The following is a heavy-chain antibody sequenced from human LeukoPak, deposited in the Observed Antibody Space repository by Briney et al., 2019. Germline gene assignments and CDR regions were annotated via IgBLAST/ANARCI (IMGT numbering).Heavy chain of an antibody. D-gene: IGHD5-18*01. J-gene: IGHJ4*02. CDR3: AKTSEEWLRIGDFDY. V-gene: IGHV3-30*02. Sequence: GGSLRLSCAASGFTFSSYGMHWVRQAPGKGLEWVAFIRYDGSNQYYADSVKGRLTISRDNSKNTLYLQMNSLRAEDTAVYYCAKTSEEWLRIGDFDYWGQGTLVTVSS. CDR2: IRYDGSNQ. CDR1: GFTFSSYG.